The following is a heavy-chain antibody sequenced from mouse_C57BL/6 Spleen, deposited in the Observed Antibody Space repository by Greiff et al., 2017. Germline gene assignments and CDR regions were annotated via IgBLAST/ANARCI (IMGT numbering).Heavy chain of an antibody. V-gene: IGHV1-66*01. J-gene: IGHJ2*01. CDR2: IYPGSGNT. CDR1: GYSFTSYY. Sequence: QVQLKQSGPELVKPGASVKISCKASGYSFTSYYIHWVKQRPGQGLEWIGWIYPGSGNTKYNEKFKGKATLTADTSSSTAYMQLSSLTSEDSAVYYCARGREGFDYWGQGTTLTVSS. CDR3: ARGREGFDY.